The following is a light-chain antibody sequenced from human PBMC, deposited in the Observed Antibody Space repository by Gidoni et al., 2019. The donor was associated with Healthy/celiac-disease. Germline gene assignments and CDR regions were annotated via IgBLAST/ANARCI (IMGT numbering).Light chain of an antibody. V-gene: IGKV1-5*03. Sequence: DIQMTPSPSTLSASVGDRVTITCRASHSISSWLAWYQQKPGKAPKLLIYKASSLESGVPSRFSGSGSGTEFTRTISSLQPDDFATYYCQQYNSYLTFGPGTKVDIK. CDR3: QQYNSYLT. CDR1: HSISSW. J-gene: IGKJ3*01. CDR2: KAS.